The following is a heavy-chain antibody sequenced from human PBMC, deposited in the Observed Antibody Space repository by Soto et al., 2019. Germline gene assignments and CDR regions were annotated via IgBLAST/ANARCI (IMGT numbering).Heavy chain of an antibody. J-gene: IGHJ6*02. V-gene: IGHV1-18*01. CDR2: TSAYKGNT. Sequence: QVQLVQSGAEVKKPGASVKVSCKASGYTFTSYGISWVRQAPGQGLEWMGWTSAYKGNTNYAQKLQGRVTMTTDTSTSTADRELRSLRSDDTAVYYCARRQWLVGGYYYGMDVWGQGTTVTVSS. D-gene: IGHD6-19*01. CDR1: GYTFTSYG. CDR3: ARRQWLVGGYYYGMDV.